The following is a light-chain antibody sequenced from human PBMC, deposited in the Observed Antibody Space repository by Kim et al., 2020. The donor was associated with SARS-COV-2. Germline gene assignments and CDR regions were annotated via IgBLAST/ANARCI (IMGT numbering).Light chain of an antibody. V-gene: IGKV1-12*01. CDR1: QSIGTW. Sequence: DIQMTQSPSFVSASIGDRVTITCRASQSIGTWLVWYQQKPGTAPKLLIHTTTRLESGVPSRFSGSGSGTDFTLIISGLQPEDFATYYCQQANSFPLTFGQGTRL. J-gene: IGKJ5*01. CDR3: QQANSFPLT. CDR2: TTT.